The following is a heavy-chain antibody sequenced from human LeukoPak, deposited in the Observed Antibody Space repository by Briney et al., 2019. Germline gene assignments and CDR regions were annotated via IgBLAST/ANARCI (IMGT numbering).Heavy chain of an antibody. D-gene: IGHD4-17*01. V-gene: IGHV3-48*02. J-gene: IGHJ4*02. CDR1: GFTFSSYS. CDR3: ARDNYGDYAEVFDY. CDR2: ISSSSSTI. Sequence: GGSLRLSCAASGFTFSSYSMNWVRQAPGKGLEWVSFISSSSSTIYYADSVKGRFTISRDNAKNSLYLQMNSLRDEDTAVYYCARDNYGDYAEVFDYWGQGTLVTVSS.